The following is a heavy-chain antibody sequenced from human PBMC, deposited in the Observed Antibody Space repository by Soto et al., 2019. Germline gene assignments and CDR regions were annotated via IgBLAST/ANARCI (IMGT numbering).Heavy chain of an antibody. Sequence: GGSLRLSCAASGFTFSSYAMSWVRQAPGKGLEWVSAISGSGGSTYYADSVKGRFTISRDNSKNTLYLQMNSLRAEDTAVYYCYLGDIWGSPFPTLPTDMDVWGKGTTVTVSS. CDR3: YLGDIWGSPFPTLPTDMDV. CDR1: GFTFSSYA. V-gene: IGHV3-23*01. CDR2: ISGSGGST. D-gene: IGHD3-16*01. J-gene: IGHJ6*03.